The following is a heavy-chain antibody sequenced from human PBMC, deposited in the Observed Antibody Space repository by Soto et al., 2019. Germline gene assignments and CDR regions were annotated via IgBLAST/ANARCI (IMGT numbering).Heavy chain of an antibody. CDR1: GGSISTSNYY. Sequence: SETLSLTCSVSGGSISTSNYYWGWIRQPPGKGLEWIGNIYYSGNTYYNPSLQSRFVVSVDTSKNQFSLKLNSVTAADTAVYYCARQDSSGWGMDPFDIWGQGTMVTVSS. D-gene: IGHD6-19*01. V-gene: IGHV4-39*01. J-gene: IGHJ3*02. CDR2: IYYSGNT. CDR3: ARQDSSGWGMDPFDI.